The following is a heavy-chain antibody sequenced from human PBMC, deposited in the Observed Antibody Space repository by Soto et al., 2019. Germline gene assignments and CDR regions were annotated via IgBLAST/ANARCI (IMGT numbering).Heavy chain of an antibody. CDR2: ISSDGSTK. CDR1: GFNFSDFG. J-gene: IGHJ4*02. Sequence: QVQLVESGGGVGHPGRSLRLSCTASGFNFSDFGMHWVRQAPGKGLEWLALISSDGSTKFYADSVRGRFTVSRDRSANTLHLHMCAVRKDDTAVYYGAKDFSRGQMGMGLDSWGQGTLVIVSS. V-gene: IGHV3-30*18. D-gene: IGHD1-26*01. CDR3: AKDFSRGQMGMGLDS.